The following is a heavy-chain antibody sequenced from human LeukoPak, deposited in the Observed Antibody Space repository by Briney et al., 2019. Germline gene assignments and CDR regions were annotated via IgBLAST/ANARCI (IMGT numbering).Heavy chain of an antibody. CDR2: ISAYNGNT. CDR3: ARDRVSGSHLGWFDP. D-gene: IGHD5/OR15-5a*01. V-gene: IGHV1-18*01. J-gene: IGHJ5*02. CDR1: GYTFTSYG. Sequence: GASVKVSCKASGYTFTSYGISWVRQAPGQGLEWMGWISAYNGNTNYAQKLQGRVTMTTDTSTSTAYMELSSLRSEDTAVYYCARDRVSGSHLGWFDPWGQGTLVTVSS.